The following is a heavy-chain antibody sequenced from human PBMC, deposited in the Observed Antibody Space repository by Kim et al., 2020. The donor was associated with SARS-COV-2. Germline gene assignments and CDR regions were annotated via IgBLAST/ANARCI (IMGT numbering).Heavy chain of an antibody. V-gene: IGHV4-61*01. CDR1: GGSVSSGSYY. J-gene: IGHJ4*02. D-gene: IGHD3-10*01. CDR2: IYYSGST. Sequence: SETLSLTCTVSGGSVSSGSYYWSWIRQPPGKGLERIGYIYYSGSTNYNPSLKSRVTISVDTSKNQFSLKLSSVTAADTAVYYCARATQTKLWFGELSADPIHIWGQGTLVTVSS. CDR3: ARATQTKLWFGELSADPIHI.